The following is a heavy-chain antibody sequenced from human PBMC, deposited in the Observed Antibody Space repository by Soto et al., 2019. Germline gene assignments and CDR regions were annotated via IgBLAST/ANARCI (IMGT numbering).Heavy chain of an antibody. CDR1: GDSISSADYF. Sequence: SETLSLTCSVSGDSISSADYFWTWLRQSPGKGLDWMGYIFHSGTTYYNPTLKGRLLISIENYKNQFSLSLTSVTAADSAVYFCAREPYPPKHRNHFWGPGTMVTVST. CDR2: IFHSGTT. J-gene: IGHJ4*02. V-gene: IGHV4-30-4*01. CDR3: AREPYPPKHRNHF.